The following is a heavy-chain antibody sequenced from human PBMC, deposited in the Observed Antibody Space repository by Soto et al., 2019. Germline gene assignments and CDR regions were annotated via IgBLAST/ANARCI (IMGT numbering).Heavy chain of an antibody. CDR3: AKSGPYSSSSSLDY. D-gene: IGHD6-6*01. V-gene: IGHV3-30*18. J-gene: IGHJ4*02. CDR2: ISYDGSNK. CDR1: GFTFSSYG. Sequence: GSLRLSCAASGFTFSSYGMHWVRQAPGKGLEWVAVISYDGSNKYYADSVKGRFTISRDNSKNTLYLQMNSLRAEDTAVYYCAKSGPYSSSSSLDYWGQGTLVPVSS.